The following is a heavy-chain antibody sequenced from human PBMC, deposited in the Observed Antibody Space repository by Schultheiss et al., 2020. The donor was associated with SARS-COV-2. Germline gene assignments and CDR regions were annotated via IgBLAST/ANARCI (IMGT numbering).Heavy chain of an antibody. CDR3: ARPGTSSSSFDAFDI. Sequence: GESLKISCKGSGYSFTSYWIGWVRQMPGKGLEWMGIIYPGDSDTRYSPSFQGQVTISADKSISTAYLQWSSLKASDTAMYYCARPGTSSSSFDAFDIWGQGTMVTVSS. CDR1: GYSFTSYW. D-gene: IGHD6-6*01. V-gene: IGHV5-51*01. J-gene: IGHJ3*02. CDR2: IYPGDSDT.